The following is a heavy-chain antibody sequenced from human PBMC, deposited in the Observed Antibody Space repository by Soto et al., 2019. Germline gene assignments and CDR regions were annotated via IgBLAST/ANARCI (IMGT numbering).Heavy chain of an antibody. D-gene: IGHD3-16*01. Sequence: EGRLVESGGGLVKPGGSLRLSCAASGFSFSAYTMIWVRQAPGKGLQWVSSVSTGTTYQEYADSVKGRFTISRDDANHLVFRQVESLGPEDTAVYYGVRGGEDITSPYGMDVWGQGTTVTVSS. CDR2: VSTGTTYQ. V-gene: IGHV3-21*01. CDR3: VRGGEDITSPYGMDV. J-gene: IGHJ6*02. CDR1: GFSFSAYT.